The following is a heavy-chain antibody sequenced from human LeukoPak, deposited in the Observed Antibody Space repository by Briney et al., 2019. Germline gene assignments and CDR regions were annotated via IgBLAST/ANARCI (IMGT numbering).Heavy chain of an antibody. V-gene: IGHV3-9*01. CDR3: AKDIESIYCSGGSCCSTLGSYGMDV. D-gene: IGHD2-15*01. CDR2: ISWNSGSI. Sequence: GRSLSLSGAASGFTFDDYAMHWVRQAPGKGLEWVSGISWNSGSIGYADSVKGRFTISRDNAKYSLYLQMNSLRAEDTALYYCAKDIESIYCSGGSCCSTLGSYGMDVWGQGTTVTVSS. CDR1: GFTFDDYA. J-gene: IGHJ6*02.